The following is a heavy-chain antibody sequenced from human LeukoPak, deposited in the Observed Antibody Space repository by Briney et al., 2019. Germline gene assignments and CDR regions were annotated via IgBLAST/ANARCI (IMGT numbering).Heavy chain of an antibody. CDR2: IWYDGSNK. J-gene: IGHJ4*02. V-gene: IGHV3-33*01. D-gene: IGHD2-2*01. Sequence: GRSLRLSCAASGFTFSSYGMHWVRQAPGKGLEWVAVIWYDGSNKYYADSVKGRFTISRDNSKNTLYLQMNSLRAEDTAVYYCARDLVVPAAMGGFDYWGQGTLVTVSS. CDR1: GFTFSSYG. CDR3: ARDLVVPAAMGGFDY.